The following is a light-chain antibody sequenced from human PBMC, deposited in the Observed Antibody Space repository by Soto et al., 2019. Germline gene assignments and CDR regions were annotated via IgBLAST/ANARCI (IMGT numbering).Light chain of an antibody. CDR1: SSNIGSNA. V-gene: IGLV1-44*01. CDR2: SNN. Sequence: QSVLTQPPSASGTPGQRVTISCSGSSSNIGSNAVNWYQQLPGTAPKLLIYSNNQRPSGVPDRFSGSKSGTSASLAISGLQSGDEADYHCSSFAGSGTLVVFGGGTKLTVL. CDR3: SSFAGSGTLVV. J-gene: IGLJ2*01.